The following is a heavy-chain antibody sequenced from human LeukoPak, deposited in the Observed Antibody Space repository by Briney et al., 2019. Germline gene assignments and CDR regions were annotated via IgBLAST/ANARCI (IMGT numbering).Heavy chain of an antibody. D-gene: IGHD3/OR15-3a*01. V-gene: IGHV3-74*01. CDR1: GFTFSSYW. J-gene: IGHJ6*02. CDR2: INSDGSST. CDR3: ARDWSGYKICYGMDV. Sequence: PGGSLRLSCAASGFTFSSYWMHWVRQAPGKGLVWVSRINSDGSSTSYADSVKGRFTISRDNAKNSLYLQMNSLRAEDTAVYYCARDWSGYKICYGMDVWGQGTTVTVSS.